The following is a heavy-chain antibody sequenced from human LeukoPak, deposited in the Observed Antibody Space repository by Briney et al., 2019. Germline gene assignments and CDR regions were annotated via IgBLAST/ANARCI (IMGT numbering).Heavy chain of an antibody. CDR1: GYTFVNYT. CDR2: TSAYNGNT. V-gene: IGHV1-18*01. J-gene: IGHJ6*03. D-gene: IGHD2-2*01. Sequence: ASVKVSCKAPGYTFVNYTISWVRPAPEQGGEWMGWTSAYNGNTNLAQKFQGRVTMTTDTYTSTADMELRSLRSDDTAVYYCARYCAGTSCPDYYYFMDVWGKGTTVTVSS. CDR3: ARYCAGTSCPDYYYFMDV.